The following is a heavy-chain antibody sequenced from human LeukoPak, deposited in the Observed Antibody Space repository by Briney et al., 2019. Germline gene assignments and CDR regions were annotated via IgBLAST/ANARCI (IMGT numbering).Heavy chain of an antibody. Sequence: PSETLSLTCTVSGGSISSYCWSWIRQPPGKGLEWIGYIYYSGSTNYNPSLKSRVTISVDTSKNQFSLKLSSVTAADTAVYYCARDLSSSGYSFGYWGQGTLVTVSS. V-gene: IGHV4-59*01. D-gene: IGHD3-22*01. CDR1: GGSISSYC. CDR2: IYYSGST. CDR3: ARDLSSSGYSFGY. J-gene: IGHJ4*02.